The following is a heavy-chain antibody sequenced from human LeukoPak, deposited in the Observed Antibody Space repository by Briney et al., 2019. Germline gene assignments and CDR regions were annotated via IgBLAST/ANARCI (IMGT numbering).Heavy chain of an antibody. CDR1: GFTFSSYG. J-gene: IGHJ4*02. Sequence: HPGGSLRLSCAASGFTFSSYGMSWVRQAPGKGLEWVSAISGSGGSTYYADSVKGRFTISRDNSKNTLYLQMDSLRAEDTAVYYCAKDSHWILFDDWGQGTLVTVSS. D-gene: IGHD2-2*03. V-gene: IGHV3-23*01. CDR2: ISGSGGST. CDR3: AKDSHWILFDD.